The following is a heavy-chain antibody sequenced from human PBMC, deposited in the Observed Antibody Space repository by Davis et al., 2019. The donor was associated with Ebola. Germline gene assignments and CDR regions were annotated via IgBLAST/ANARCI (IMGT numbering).Heavy chain of an antibody. V-gene: IGHV3-74*01. D-gene: IGHD3-16*02. Sequence: GESLKISCEASGFIFSNYWMHWVRQAPGKGLEWVSRIRSDGGSMFYADSVRGRFTISRANAKNTLFLQMDSLRVEDTAVYFCAGDLEGVLINERGDWGQGTLVTVSS. CDR3: AGDLEGVLINERGD. CDR1: GFIFSNYW. J-gene: IGHJ4*02. CDR2: IRSDGGSM.